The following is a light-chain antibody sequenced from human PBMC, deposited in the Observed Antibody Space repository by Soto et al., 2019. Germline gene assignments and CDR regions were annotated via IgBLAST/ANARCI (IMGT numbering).Light chain of an antibody. CDR3: SSYTSTSTLYV. J-gene: IGLJ1*01. CDR1: SSDIGGYNY. V-gene: IGLV2-14*03. Sequence: QSALTQPASVSGSPGQSITSSCTGTSSDIGGYNYVSWYQQLPGKVPKLIIYDVSNRPSGVSDRFSASKSGNAASLTISGLQAEDEADYYCSSYTSTSTLYVFGTGTKLTVL. CDR2: DVS.